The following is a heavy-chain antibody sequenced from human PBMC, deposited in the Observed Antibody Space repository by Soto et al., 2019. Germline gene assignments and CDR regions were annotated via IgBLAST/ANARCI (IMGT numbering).Heavy chain of an antibody. D-gene: IGHD1-26*01. V-gene: IGHV2-5*01. J-gene: IGHJ6*02. CDR2: IYWNDDK. Sequence: SGPTLVKPTQTLTLTCTFSGFSLSTSGVGVGWIRQPPGKALEWLTLIYWNDDKRYSPSLKSRLTITKDTSKNQVVLTMTNMDPVDTATYYCAQAWESPTYYYGMDVWGQGTTVTVSS. CDR1: GFSLSTSGVG. CDR3: AQAWESPTYYYGMDV.